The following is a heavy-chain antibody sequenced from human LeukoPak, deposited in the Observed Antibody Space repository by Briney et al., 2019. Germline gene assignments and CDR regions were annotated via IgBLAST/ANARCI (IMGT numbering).Heavy chain of an antibody. CDR2: IGGGSETT. V-gene: IGHV3-23*01. J-gene: IGHJ4*02. CDR3: AKVLSGSQDY. D-gene: IGHD1-26*01. Sequence: GGSLRLSCAASGFTFGSYAMSWVRQAPGRGLEWVSTIGGGSETTSYADSAKGRFTNSRDNSKNTVYLQMNSLRAEGTAAYYCAKVLSGSQDYWGQGTLVTVSS. CDR1: GFTFGSYA.